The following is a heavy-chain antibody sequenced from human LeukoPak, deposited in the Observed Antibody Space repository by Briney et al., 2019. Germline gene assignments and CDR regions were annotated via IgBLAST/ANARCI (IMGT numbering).Heavy chain of an antibody. V-gene: IGHV3-30*03. Sequence: GGSLRLSCAASGFTFSSYGMHWVRQAPGKGLEWVAVISYDGSNKYYADSVKGRFTISRDNSKNQLYLQMNSLRAEDTAVYYCARGAYCSSTSCYKGWFDPWGQGTLVTVSS. CDR3: ARGAYCSSTSCYKGWFDP. CDR2: ISYDGSNK. CDR1: GFTFSSYG. D-gene: IGHD2-2*02. J-gene: IGHJ5*02.